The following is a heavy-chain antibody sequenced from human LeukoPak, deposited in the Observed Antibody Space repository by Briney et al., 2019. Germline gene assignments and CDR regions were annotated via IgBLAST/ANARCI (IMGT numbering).Heavy chain of an antibody. CDR3: ARDTSYYSSSSTGFDY. J-gene: IGHJ4*02. V-gene: IGHV3-23*01. D-gene: IGHD6-6*01. Sequence: PGGSLRLSCVASGFTFSHYAMSWVRQAPGKGLDWVSTISDSGVNTHYADSVKGRFTISRDNSKNTLYLQMNSLRAEDTAVYYCARDTSYYSSSSTGFDYWGQGTLVTVSS. CDR2: ISDSGVNT. CDR1: GFTFSHYA.